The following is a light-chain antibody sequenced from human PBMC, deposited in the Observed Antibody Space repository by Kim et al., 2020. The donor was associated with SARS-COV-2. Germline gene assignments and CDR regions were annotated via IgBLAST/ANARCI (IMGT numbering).Light chain of an antibody. J-gene: IGKJ4*01. CDR2: GAS. Sequence: EIVMTQSPATLSVSPGERATLSCRASQSVSSNLAWYQQKPGQAPRLLIYGASTRATGIPARFSGSWSGTEFTLTISSLQSEDFAVYYCQQYNNWLALTFGGGTKV. CDR1: QSVSSN. V-gene: IGKV3-15*01. CDR3: QQYNNWLALT.